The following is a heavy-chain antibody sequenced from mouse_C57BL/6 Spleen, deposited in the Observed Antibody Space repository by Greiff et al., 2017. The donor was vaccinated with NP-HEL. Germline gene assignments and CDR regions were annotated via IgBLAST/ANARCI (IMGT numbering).Heavy chain of an antibody. Sequence: QVQLQQPGAELVKPGASVKLSCKASGYTFTSYWMHWVKQRPGQGLEWIGLIHPNSGSTNYNEKFKSKATLTVDKSSSTAYMQLSSLTSEDSAVYYCARLCDGYYDYWGQGTTLTVSS. CDR2: IHPNSGST. D-gene: IGHD2-3*01. J-gene: IGHJ2*01. V-gene: IGHV1-64*01. CDR3: ARLCDGYYDY. CDR1: GYTFTSYW.